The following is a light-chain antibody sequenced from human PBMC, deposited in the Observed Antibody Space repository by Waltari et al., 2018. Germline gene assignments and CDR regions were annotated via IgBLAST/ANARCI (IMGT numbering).Light chain of an antibody. Sequence: QSALTQPASVSGSPGQSITIPCTGTSSYVWISKRVSWYPQHPGKAPKLMIYAVSKLPSGVSDRFSGSKSGDMASLTISGLHPEDEAEYFCSSYAGSSKGVFGGGTKVTVL. J-gene: IGLJ2*01. CDR3: SSYAGSSKGV. CDR1: SSYVWISKR. CDR2: AVS. V-gene: IGLV2-23*02.